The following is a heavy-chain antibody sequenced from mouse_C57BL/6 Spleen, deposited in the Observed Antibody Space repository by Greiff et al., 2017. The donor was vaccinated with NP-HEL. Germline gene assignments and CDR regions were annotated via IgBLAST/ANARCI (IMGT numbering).Heavy chain of an antibody. CDR3: TKVYGSSPYYYAMDY. CDR1: GFNIRDYY. V-gene: IGHV14-1*01. CDR2: IDPEDGDT. D-gene: IGHD1-1*01. J-gene: IGHJ4*01. Sequence: VQLQQSGAELVRPGASVKLSCTASGFNIRDYYMHWVKQRPEQGLEWIGRIDPEDGDTEYAPKFQGKATMTADTSSNTAYLQLSSLTSEDTAVYYCTKVYGSSPYYYAMDYWGQGTSVTVSS.